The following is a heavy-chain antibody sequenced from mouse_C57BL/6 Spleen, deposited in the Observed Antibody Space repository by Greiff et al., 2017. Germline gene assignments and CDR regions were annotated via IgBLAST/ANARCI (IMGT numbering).Heavy chain of an antibody. CDR2: IYPGDGDT. D-gene: IGHD2-4*01. Sequence: VMLVESGPELVKPGASVKISCKASGYAFSSSWMNWVKQRPGKGLEWIGRIYPGDGDTNYNGKFKGKATLTADKSSSTAYMQLSSLTSEDSAVYFCARNDYDGGGFAYWGQGTLVTVSA. CDR1: GYAFSSSW. J-gene: IGHJ3*01. V-gene: IGHV1-82*01. CDR3: ARNDYDGGGFAY.